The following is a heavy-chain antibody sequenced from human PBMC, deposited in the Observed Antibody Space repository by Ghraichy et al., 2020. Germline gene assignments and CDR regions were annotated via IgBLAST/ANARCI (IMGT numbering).Heavy chain of an antibody. CDR1: GYTFTGYG. D-gene: IGHD1-26*01. CDR2: ISVYNGRT. Sequence: ASVKVSCKASGYTFTGYGISWVRQAPGQGLEWMGWISVYNGRTDYAQQLQGRVTMITDTSTSTAYMEMRSLRSDDTAIYYCARDSAYSGSSDGFDHWGQGTLVTVSS. V-gene: IGHV1-18*04. CDR3: ARDSAYSGSSDGFDH. J-gene: IGHJ4*02.